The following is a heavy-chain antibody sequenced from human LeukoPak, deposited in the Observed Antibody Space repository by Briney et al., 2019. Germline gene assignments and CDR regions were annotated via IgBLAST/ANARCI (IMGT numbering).Heavy chain of an antibody. J-gene: IGHJ6*03. Sequence: ASVKVSCKASGYTFTNYGISWVRQAPGQGLEWMGWISAYNGDTNYAQNFQGRVTMTTDTSTSTAYMDLRSLRSDDTAVYYCAREMHYYDSSGYYSTYYYHMDVWGKGTTVTVSS. CDR3: AREMHYYDSSGYYSTYYYHMDV. CDR1: GYTFTNYG. CDR2: ISAYNGDT. D-gene: IGHD3-22*01. V-gene: IGHV1-18*01.